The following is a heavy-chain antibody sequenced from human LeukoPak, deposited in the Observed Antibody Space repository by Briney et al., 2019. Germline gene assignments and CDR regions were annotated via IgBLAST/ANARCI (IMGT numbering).Heavy chain of an antibody. J-gene: IGHJ4*02. Sequence: PSETLSLTCTVSGYSISSGYYWGWIRQPPGKGLEWIGSIYHSGRTYYNPSLKSRVTISVDTSKNQFSLKLSSVTAADTAVYYCARVHYYCTNGVCYHFDYWGQGTLVTVSS. CDR3: ARVHYYCTNGVCYHFDY. V-gene: IGHV4-38-2*02. CDR1: GYSISSGYY. CDR2: IYHSGRT. D-gene: IGHD2-8*01.